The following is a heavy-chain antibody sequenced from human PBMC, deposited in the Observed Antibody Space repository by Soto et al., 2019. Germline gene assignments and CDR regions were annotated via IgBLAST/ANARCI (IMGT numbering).Heavy chain of an antibody. CDR2: IWYDGSNK. Sequence: QVQLVESGGGVVQPGRSLRLSCAASGFTLSSYGMHWVRQAPGKGLEWVAVIWYDGSNKYYADSVKGRFTISRDNSKNTLYLQMNSLRAEDTAVYYCARDGGATYYYYMDVWGKGTTVTVSS. CDR3: ARDGGATYYYYMDV. J-gene: IGHJ6*03. D-gene: IGHD5-12*01. V-gene: IGHV3-33*01. CDR1: GFTLSSYG.